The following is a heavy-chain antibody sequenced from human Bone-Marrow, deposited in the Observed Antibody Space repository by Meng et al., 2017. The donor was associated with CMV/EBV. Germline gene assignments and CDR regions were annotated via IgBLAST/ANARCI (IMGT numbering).Heavy chain of an antibody. CDR1: GGAVSSGSYS. CDR2: INYSGNT. V-gene: IGHV4-61*01. Sequence: SETLSLTCTVSGGAVSSGSYSWSWIRKPPGKGLEWIGYINYSGNTNYNPSLKSRITISVDTSKNQFSLKLSSVTAADTAVYYCARDQYNWNYGGGYYYYGMDVWGQGNTVNVAS. CDR3: ARDQYNWNYGGGYYYYGMDV. J-gene: IGHJ6*02. D-gene: IGHD1-7*01.